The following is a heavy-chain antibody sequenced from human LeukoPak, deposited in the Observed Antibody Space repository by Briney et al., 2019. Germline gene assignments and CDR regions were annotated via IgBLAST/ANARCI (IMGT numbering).Heavy chain of an antibody. V-gene: IGHV3-23*01. CDR3: AKDLDSSGCYYYFDY. D-gene: IGHD3-22*01. CDR1: GFTFSSYA. J-gene: IGHJ4*02. CDR2: ISGSGGST. Sequence: GGSLRLSCAASGFTFSSYAMSWVRQAPGKGLEWVSAISGSGGSTYYADSVKGRFTISRDNSKNTLYLQMNSLRAEDTAVYYCAKDLDSSGCYYYFDYWGQGTLVTVSS.